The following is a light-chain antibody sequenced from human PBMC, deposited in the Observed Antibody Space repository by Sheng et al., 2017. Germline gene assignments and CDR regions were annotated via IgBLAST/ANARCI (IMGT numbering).Light chain of an antibody. V-gene: IGKV3-15*01. CDR3: QQYNNWPPGYS. CDR2: GAS. Sequence: EIVMTQSPATLSVSPGERATLSCRASQSVNSNLAWYQQKPGQAPRLLIYGASTRATGIPARFSGSGSGTEFTLTISSLQSEDFAVYYCQQYNNWPPGYSFGQGDQAGDQT. CDR1: QSVNSN. J-gene: IGKJ2*03.